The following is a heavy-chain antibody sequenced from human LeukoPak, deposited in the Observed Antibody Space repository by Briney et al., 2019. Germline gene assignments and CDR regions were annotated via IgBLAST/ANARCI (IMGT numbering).Heavy chain of an antibody. CDR3: ASAATLYTPYIDY. J-gene: IGHJ4*02. V-gene: IGHV3-33*01. Sequence: PGGSLRLSCAASGFTFSSYGMHWVRQAPGEGLEWVALIWYDGYNKYYADSVKGRFTISRDSSKNTLYLEMNSLRAEGTAIYYCASAATLYTPYIDYWGQGTLVTVSS. CDR1: GFTFSSYG. D-gene: IGHD2-15*01. CDR2: IWYDGYNK.